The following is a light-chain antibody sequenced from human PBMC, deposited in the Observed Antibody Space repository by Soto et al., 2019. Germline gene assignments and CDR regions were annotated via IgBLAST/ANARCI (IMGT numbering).Light chain of an antibody. V-gene: IGLV2-8*01. J-gene: IGLJ1*01. CDR3: CSYAGSYTSLYV. CDR2: EIS. CDR1: SSDIGAYFY. Sequence: QSALTQPPSASGSPGQSVTISCTGTSSDIGAYFYVSWYQQHPGKAPKLIIYEISKRPSGVPDRFSGCKSGNTASLTVSGLQADDEADYYCCSYAGSYTSLYVFGTGTKVTVL.